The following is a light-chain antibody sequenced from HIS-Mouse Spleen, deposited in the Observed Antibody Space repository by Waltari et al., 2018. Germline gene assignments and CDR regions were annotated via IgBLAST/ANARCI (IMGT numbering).Light chain of an antibody. V-gene: IGLV5-45*02. Sequence: QAVLTQPSSLSASPGASASLTCTLRSGINVGTYRIYWYQQKPGSPPQYLLRYKSDSDKQQGSGVPSRFSGSTAASANAAILLISGLQSEDEADYYCMIWHSSAWVFGGGTKLTVL. J-gene: IGLJ3*02. CDR2: YKSDSDK. CDR3: MIWHSSAWV. CDR1: SGINVGTYR.